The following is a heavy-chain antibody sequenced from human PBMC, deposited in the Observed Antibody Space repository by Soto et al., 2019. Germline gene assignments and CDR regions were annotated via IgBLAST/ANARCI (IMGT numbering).Heavy chain of an antibody. CDR2: INPSDGST. J-gene: IGHJ4*02. CDR1: GYTFTSYY. V-gene: IGHV1-46*01. Sequence: VKVSCKASGYTFTSYYIHWVRQAPGQGLEWMGIINPSDGSTTYAQKFQGRVTMTRGTSTSTVYMELSSLRSEDTAVFYCARGSLEMTTITSYFDYWGQGTLVTVSS. D-gene: IGHD4-4*01. CDR3: ARGSLEMTTITSYFDY.